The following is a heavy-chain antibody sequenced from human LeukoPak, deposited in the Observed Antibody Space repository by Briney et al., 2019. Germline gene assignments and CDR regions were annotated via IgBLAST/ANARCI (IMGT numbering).Heavy chain of an antibody. V-gene: IGHV3-30*18. CDR1: GFTFSSYG. J-gene: IGHJ4*02. D-gene: IGHD4-17*01. CDR2: VSFDGNTR. Sequence: PGGSLRLSCAASGFTFSSYGMHWVRQAPGKGLEWVAVVSFDGNTRYYADSVSGRFTISRDNSKNMLYLQMNNLRPEDTAIYYCAKDSRYTVTASYYFDYWGQGSVATVSS. CDR3: AKDSRYTVTASYYFDY.